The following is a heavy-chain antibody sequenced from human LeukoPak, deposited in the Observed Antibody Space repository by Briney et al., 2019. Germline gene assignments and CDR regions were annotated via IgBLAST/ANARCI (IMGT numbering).Heavy chain of an antibody. V-gene: IGHV4-59*08. D-gene: IGHD3-10*01. J-gene: IGHJ5*02. Sequence: PSETLSLTCTVSGGSISSYYWSWIRQPPGKGLEWIGSIYHSGSTYYNPSLKSRVTISLDTSKNHFSLKLSSVTAADTAVYYCARGAYFYGSGINWFDPWGQGTLITVSS. CDR1: GGSISSYY. CDR2: IYHSGST. CDR3: ARGAYFYGSGINWFDP.